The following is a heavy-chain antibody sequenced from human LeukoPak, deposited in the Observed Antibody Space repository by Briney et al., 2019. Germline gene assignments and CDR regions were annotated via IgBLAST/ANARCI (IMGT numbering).Heavy chain of an antibody. Sequence: GGSLRLSCTTSGFTFGDYAMSWVRQAPGKGLEWVGFIRSKAYGATTEYAASVKGRFTISRDDSKGIAYLQMNSLKTEDTAVYYCSRVLAETLAFDYWGQGTLITVSS. CDR2: IRSKAYGATT. J-gene: IGHJ4*02. CDR1: GFTFGDYA. V-gene: IGHV3-49*04. D-gene: IGHD3-3*02. CDR3: SRVLAETLAFDY.